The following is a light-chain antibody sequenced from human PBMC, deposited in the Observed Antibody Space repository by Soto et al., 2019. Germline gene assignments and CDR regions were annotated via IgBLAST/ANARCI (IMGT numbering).Light chain of an antibody. V-gene: IGKV3-15*01. CDR3: QQYYNWPLS. Sequence: EIVMTQSPATLSMSPGERATLSCRASQSFSYYVAWYQQKPGQVPRLLLYGTSTRATGIPARFSGSGSGTEFTLTISSLQSEDSALYYCQQYYNWPLSFGGGTKVEIK. J-gene: IGKJ4*01. CDR1: QSFSYY. CDR2: GTS.